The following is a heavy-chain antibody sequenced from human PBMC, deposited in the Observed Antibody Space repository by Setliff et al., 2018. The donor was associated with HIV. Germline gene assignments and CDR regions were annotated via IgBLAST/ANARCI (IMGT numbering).Heavy chain of an antibody. J-gene: IGHJ4*02. CDR1: GGSISSGGYY. V-gene: IGHV4-31*03. D-gene: IGHD3-10*01. CDR2: VYHSGST. CDR3: ARGPRKGYYYGSGSVFDY. Sequence: PSETLSLTCTVSGGSISSGGYYWSWIRQHPGKGLEWIGYVYHSGSTHYNPSLKSRVTISVDTSKKQLSLKLSSVTAADTAVYYCARGPRKGYYYGSGSVFDYWGQGTLVTVSS.